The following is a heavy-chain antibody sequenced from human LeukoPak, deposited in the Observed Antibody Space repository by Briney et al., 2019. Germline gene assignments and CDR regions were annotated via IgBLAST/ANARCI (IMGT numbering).Heavy chain of an antibody. CDR1: GFTFSSYG. V-gene: IGHV3-33*06. D-gene: IGHD4-23*01. CDR3: AKGLGSGNSVFFDF. J-gene: IGHJ4*02. CDR2: IWYDGSNK. Sequence: PGGSLRLSCAASGFTFSSYGMHWVRQAPGKGLEWVAVIWYDGSNKYYADSVKGRFTIFRDNSKSTLYLQMNSLRAEDTDVYYCAKGLGSGNSVFFDFWGQGTLVTVSS.